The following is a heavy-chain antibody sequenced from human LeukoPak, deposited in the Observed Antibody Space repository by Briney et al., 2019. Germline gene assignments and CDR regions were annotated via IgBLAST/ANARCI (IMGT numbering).Heavy chain of an antibody. CDR2: INPHSGGT. D-gene: IGHD2/OR15-2a*01. CDR1: GYTFTGYY. CDR3: ARFYLDDY. J-gene: IGHJ4*02. Sequence: ASVKVSCKASGYTFTGYYIHWVRQAPGQGLEWMGWINPHSGGTNYAQKFQGRVTMTRDTSISTAYMELSRLRSDDTAVYYCARFYLDDYWGQGTLVTVSS. V-gene: IGHV1-2*02.